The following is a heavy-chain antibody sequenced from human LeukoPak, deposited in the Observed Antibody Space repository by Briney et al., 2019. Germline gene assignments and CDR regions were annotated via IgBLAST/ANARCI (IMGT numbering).Heavy chain of an antibody. CDR3: ARAPASYFDY. CDR1: GGSSRSGVHS. J-gene: IGHJ4*02. Sequence: AQTLSLTSTVSGGSSRSGVHSWSWVRQPPGKGLEWIGYIYHSGITYYNPSLKSRVTISVDGSTNQFSLKLSSVTAADTAVYYCARAPASYFDYWGQGTLVTVSS. V-gene: IGHV4-30-2*01. D-gene: IGHD2-2*01. CDR2: IYHSGIT.